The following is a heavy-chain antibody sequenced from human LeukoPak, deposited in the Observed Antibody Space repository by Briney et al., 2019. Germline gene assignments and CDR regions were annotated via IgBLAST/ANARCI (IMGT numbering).Heavy chain of an antibody. CDR2: IYYSGIA. CDR1: GGSISRSTTY. J-gene: IGHJ4*02. V-gene: IGHV4-39*07. Sequence: SETLSLTCTVSGGSISRSTTYWGWIRQPPGKGLEWIGSIYYSGIAYYNPALKSRATISVGTSMNKFSLKLSSVTAADTAVYYCARDSRGFGESAFKWGQGTLVTVSS. CDR3: ARDSRGFGESAFK. D-gene: IGHD3-10*01.